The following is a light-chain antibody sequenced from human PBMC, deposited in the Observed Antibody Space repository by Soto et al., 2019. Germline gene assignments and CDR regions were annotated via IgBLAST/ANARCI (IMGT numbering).Light chain of an antibody. CDR2: SAS. V-gene: IGKV1-39*01. CDR1: QTISSY. J-gene: IGKJ2*01. Sequence: DIQMTQSPASLSASVGDRVTITCRASQTISSYLNWYQQKAGAAPKLLIYSASTLQSGVPSRFSGSGFGTDYTLTISSLQPADFAVYYCQQTFRTPHTFGQGTTLDIK. CDR3: QQTFRTPHT.